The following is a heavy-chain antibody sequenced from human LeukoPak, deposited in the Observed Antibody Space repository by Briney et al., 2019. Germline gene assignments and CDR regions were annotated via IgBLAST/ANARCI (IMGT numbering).Heavy chain of an antibody. CDR3: ASLLEMYGSGSYYNPIAQPYYHYGMDV. V-gene: IGHV3-23*01. CDR2: ISGSGGST. J-gene: IGHJ6*02. CDR1: GFTFSSYA. Sequence: QPGGSLRLSCAASGFTFSSYAMSWVRQAPGKGLEWVSAISGSGGSTYYADSVKGRFTISRDNSKNTLYLQMNSLRAEDTAVYYCASLLEMYGSGSYYNPIAQPYYHYGMDVWGQGTTVTVSS. D-gene: IGHD3-10*01.